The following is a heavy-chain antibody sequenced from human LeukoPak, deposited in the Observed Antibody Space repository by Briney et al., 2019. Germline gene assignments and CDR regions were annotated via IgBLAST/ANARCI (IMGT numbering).Heavy chain of an antibody. D-gene: IGHD3-22*01. CDR2: ISFDGDNE. J-gene: IGHJ4*02. Sequence: GGSLRLSCAASGFTFSNYAIHWVRQAPGKGLEWVADISFDGDNEYYADSVKGRFMISRDNSKNTVYLQMNSLRIEDTAVYYCARVSRGPRPYYYDSSGYMDYWGQGTLVTVSS. CDR3: ARVSRGPRPYYYDSSGYMDY. V-gene: IGHV3-30-3*01. CDR1: GFTFSNYA.